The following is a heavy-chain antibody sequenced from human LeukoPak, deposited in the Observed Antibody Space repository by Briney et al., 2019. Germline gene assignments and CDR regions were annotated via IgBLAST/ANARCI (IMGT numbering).Heavy chain of an antibody. D-gene: IGHD5-12*01. CDR3: AKVGTGYVAGITYFFDY. J-gene: IGHJ4*02. V-gene: IGHV3-23*01. CDR1: GFSFSSYA. CDR2: ISGSGDST. Sequence: GGSLRLSCAASGFSFSSYAMSWVRQAPGKGLEWVSIISGSGDSTYYAGSVKGRFTISRDNSKNTLYLLMNSLRDEDTALYYCAKVGTGYVAGITYFFDYWGQGTLVTVSS.